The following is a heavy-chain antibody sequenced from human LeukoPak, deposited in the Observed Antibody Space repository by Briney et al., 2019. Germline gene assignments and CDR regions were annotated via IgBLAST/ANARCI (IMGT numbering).Heavy chain of an antibody. D-gene: IGHD6-19*01. CDR1: GFTFSSYA. V-gene: IGHV3-30*14. CDR2: ISYDGSNK. Sequence: GGSLRLSCAASGFTFSSYAMHWVRQAPGKGLEWVAVISYDGSNKYYADSVKGRFTISRDNSKNTLYLQMNSLRAEDTAVYYCITYSSGWYWGQGTLVTVSS. J-gene: IGHJ4*02. CDR3: ITYSSGWY.